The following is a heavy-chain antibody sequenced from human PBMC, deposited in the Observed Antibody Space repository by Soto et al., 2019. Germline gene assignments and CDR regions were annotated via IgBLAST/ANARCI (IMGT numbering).Heavy chain of an antibody. CDR2: ISSGSSTI. V-gene: IGHV3-48*01. CDR3: TRSAYMDV. CDR1: GFTFSSYI. Sequence: GGSLRPSCAASGFTFSSYIMNWVRQAPGKGLGGVSYISSGSSTIYYSDSVKGRFTISRDNAKNSLYLQMDSPRAEDTAVYYATRSAYMDVWGTGTTVTVSS. J-gene: IGHJ6*03. D-gene: IGHD2-2*01.